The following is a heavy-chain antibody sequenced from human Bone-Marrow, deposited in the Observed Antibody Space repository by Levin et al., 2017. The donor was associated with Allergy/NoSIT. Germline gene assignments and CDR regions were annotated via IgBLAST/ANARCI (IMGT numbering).Heavy chain of an antibody. D-gene: IGHD3/OR15-3a*01. Sequence: GESLKISCAASGFTVSNYAMSWVRQSPGEGLEWVSGISGGSGATHYADFVRGRFTISRDSSKNTLSLEMNDLRAEDTAVYHCEGSWTWGQGTRVTVSS. CDR2: ISGGSGAT. CDR3: EGSWT. V-gene: IGHV3-23*01. CDR1: GFTVSNYA. J-gene: IGHJ4*02.